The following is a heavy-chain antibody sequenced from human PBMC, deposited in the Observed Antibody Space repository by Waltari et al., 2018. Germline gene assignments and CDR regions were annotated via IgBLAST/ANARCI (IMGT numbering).Heavy chain of an antibody. CDR1: GFTFNNYH. CDR2: IRSDSNVI. D-gene: IGHD3-3*02. CDR3: ARELDHIKDDY. Sequence: EVQLVESGGGLVRPGGSLRLSCAVSGFTFNNYHLNWVRLAPGRGLEWLSYIRSDSNVIYYSDSVRGRFTVSRDNAKSSLFLQMNSLRAEDTAVYYCARELDHIKDDYWGQGTLVTVSS. J-gene: IGHJ4*02. V-gene: IGHV3-48*04.